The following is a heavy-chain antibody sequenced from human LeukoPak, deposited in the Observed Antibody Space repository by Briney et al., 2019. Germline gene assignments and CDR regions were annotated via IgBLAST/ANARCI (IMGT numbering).Heavy chain of an antibody. Sequence: ASVKVSCKASGYTFSNYGISWVRQAPGLGLEWMGWTSYNGNTNYAQKFQDRVTMTTDTSTTTAYMELRSLESDDTAVYYCARHSGSGWQALGYWGQGPLVTVSS. CDR2: TSYNGNT. D-gene: IGHD6-19*01. CDR1: GYTFSNYG. J-gene: IGHJ4*02. CDR3: ARHSGSGWQALGY. V-gene: IGHV1-18*04.